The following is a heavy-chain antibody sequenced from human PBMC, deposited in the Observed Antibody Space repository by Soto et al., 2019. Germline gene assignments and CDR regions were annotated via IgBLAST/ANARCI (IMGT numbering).Heavy chain of an antibody. CDR1: GFTFSDYY. Sequence: GGSLRLSCAASGFTFSDYYMSWIRQAPGKGLEWVSYISSSGSTIYYADSVKGRFTISRDNAKNSLYLQMNSLRAEDTAVYYCARDREQWLGLDAFDIWGQGTMVTVSS. CDR2: ISSSGSTI. D-gene: IGHD6-19*01. CDR3: ARDREQWLGLDAFDI. J-gene: IGHJ3*02. V-gene: IGHV3-11*01.